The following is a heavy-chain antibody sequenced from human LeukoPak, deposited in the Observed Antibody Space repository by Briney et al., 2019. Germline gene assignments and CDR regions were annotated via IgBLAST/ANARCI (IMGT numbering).Heavy chain of an antibody. V-gene: IGHV5-51*01. CDR2: IYPGDSDT. CDR1: GYSFTSYW. J-gene: IGHJ6*02. CDR3: ARRDCSGGSCYGMDV. Sequence: GESLKISCKGSGYSFTSYWIGWVRQMPGKGLGWRGIIYPGDSDTRYSPSFQGQVTISADKSISTAYLQWSSLKASDTAMYYCARRDCSGGSCYGMDVWGQGATVTVSS. D-gene: IGHD2-15*01.